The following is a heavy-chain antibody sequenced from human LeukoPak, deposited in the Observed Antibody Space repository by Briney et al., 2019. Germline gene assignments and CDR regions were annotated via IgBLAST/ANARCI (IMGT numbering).Heavy chain of an antibody. Sequence: GGSLRLSCAASGFTVTSYAMHWVRQAPGKGLEWVAVISYDGGTKFYADSVKGRFTISRDSSSNTLYLQMNSLRAEDTAVYYCAREYTPHYYDSSGKFDYWGQGTLVTVSS. CDR2: ISYDGGTK. CDR3: AREYTPHYYDSSGKFDY. V-gene: IGHV3-30-3*01. D-gene: IGHD3-22*01. CDR1: GFTVTSYA. J-gene: IGHJ4*02.